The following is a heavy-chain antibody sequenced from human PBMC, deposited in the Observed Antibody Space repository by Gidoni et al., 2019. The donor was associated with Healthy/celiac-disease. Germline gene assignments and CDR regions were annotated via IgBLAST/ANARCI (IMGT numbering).Heavy chain of an antibody. CDR2: IYYSGST. J-gene: IGHJ4*02. D-gene: IGHD3-22*01. CDR1: GGSISSYY. V-gene: IGHV4-59*01. CDR3: ARAIWSAWYYYDSSGFPHYFDY. Sequence: QVQLQESGPGLVKPSETLSLTCTVSGGSISSYYWSWIRQPPGKGLEWIGYIYYSGSTNYNPSLKSRVTISVDTSKNQFSLKLSSVTAADTAVYYCARAIWSAWYYYDSSGFPHYFDYWGQGTLVTVSS.